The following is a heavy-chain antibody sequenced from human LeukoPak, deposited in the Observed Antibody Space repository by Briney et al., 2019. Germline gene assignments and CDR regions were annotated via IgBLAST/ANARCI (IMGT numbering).Heavy chain of an antibody. D-gene: IGHD1-26*01. J-gene: IGHJ4*02. CDR1: GYTLTELS. Sequence: ASVKVSCKVSGYTLTELSMHWVRQAPGKGLGGMGGFDPEDGETIYAQKFQGRVTMTEDTSTDTAYMELSSLRSEDTAVYYCATAHVVDSGSYTDYWGQGTLVTVSS. V-gene: IGHV1-24*01. CDR2: FDPEDGET. CDR3: ATAHVVDSGSYTDY.